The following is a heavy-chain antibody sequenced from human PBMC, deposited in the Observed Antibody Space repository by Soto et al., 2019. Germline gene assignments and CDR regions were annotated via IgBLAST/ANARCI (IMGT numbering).Heavy chain of an antibody. CDR3: ARATGTTSGSTAMVFDY. CDR2: ISAYNGNT. Sequence: ASVKVSCKASGYTFTSYGISWVRQAPGQGLEWMGWISAYNGNTNYAQKLQGRVTMTTDTSTSTAYMELRSLRSDDTAVYYCARATGTTSGSTAMVFDYWGQGTLVTVSS. D-gene: IGHD5-18*01. J-gene: IGHJ4*02. V-gene: IGHV1-18*01. CDR1: GYTFTSYG.